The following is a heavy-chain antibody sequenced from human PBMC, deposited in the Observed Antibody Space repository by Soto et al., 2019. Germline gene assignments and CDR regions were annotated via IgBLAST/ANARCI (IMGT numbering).Heavy chain of an antibody. CDR2: IYYSGST. Sequence: SETLSLTCTVSGDSISSYYWSWIRQPPGKGLEWIGYIYYSGSTNYNPSLKSRVTISVDTSKNQFSLKLSSVTAADTAVYYCAIPTYYDFWSHPRVMDVWGKGTTVTVSS. D-gene: IGHD3-3*01. V-gene: IGHV4-59*01. CDR3: AIPTYYDFWSHPRVMDV. J-gene: IGHJ6*03. CDR1: GDSISSYY.